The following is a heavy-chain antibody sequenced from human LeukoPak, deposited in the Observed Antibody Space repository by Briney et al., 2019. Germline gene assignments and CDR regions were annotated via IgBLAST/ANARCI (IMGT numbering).Heavy chain of an antibody. CDR1: GRTFSSYT. D-gene: IGHD6-13*01. V-gene: IGHV1-69*04. CDR2: IIPILGIA. CDR3: AREGKVIAAAGTNWFDP. J-gene: IGHJ5*02. Sequence: GASVKVSCKASGRTFSSYTISGVRQAPGQGLEWMGRIIPILGIANYAQKFQGRVTITADKSTSTAYMELSSLRSEDTAVYYCAREGKVIAAAGTNWFDPWGQGTLVTVSS.